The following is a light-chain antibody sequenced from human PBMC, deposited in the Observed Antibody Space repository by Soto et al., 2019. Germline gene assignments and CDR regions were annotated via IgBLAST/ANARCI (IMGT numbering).Light chain of an antibody. Sequence: QSALTQPASVSGSPGQSITISCTGTSSDVGGYNYVSWYQQHPGKAPKLMIYDVSNRPSGVPNRFSGSTSGNTASLTISGLQAEDDAYYYCSSYTSSSTLVFGGGTKLTVL. CDR1: SSDVGGYNY. V-gene: IGLV2-14*01. J-gene: IGLJ2*01. CDR3: SSYTSSSTLV. CDR2: DVS.